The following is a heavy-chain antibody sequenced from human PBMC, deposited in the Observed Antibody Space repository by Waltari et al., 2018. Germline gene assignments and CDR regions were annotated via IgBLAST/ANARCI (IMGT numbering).Heavy chain of an antibody. CDR1: GGSISSSSYY. V-gene: IGHV4-39*01. Sequence: QLQLQESGPGLVKPSETLSLTCTVSGGSISSSSYYWGWIRQPPGKGLEWIGSIYYSGSTYYNPSLRSRVTISVDTSKNQFSLKLSSVTAADTAVYYCAVELKDDAFDIWGQGTMVTVSS. CDR3: AVELKDDAFDI. J-gene: IGHJ3*02. CDR2: IYYSGST.